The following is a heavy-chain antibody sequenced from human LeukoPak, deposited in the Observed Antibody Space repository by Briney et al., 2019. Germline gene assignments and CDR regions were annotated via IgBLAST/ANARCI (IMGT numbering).Heavy chain of an antibody. V-gene: IGHV3-33*01. CDR3: ARSRIAAAYLDY. Sequence: PGGSLRLSCAASGFTFSSYGMHWVRQAPGKGLEWVAVIWYDGSNKYYADSVKGRFTISRDNSKNTLYLQMNSLRAEDTAVYYCARSRIAAAYLDYWGQGTLVTVSS. D-gene: IGHD6-13*01. J-gene: IGHJ4*02. CDR2: IWYDGSNK. CDR1: GFTFSSYG.